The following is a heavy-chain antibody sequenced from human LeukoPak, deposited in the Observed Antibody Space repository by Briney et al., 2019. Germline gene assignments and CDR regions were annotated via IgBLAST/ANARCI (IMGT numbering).Heavy chain of an antibody. D-gene: IGHD1-26*01. CDR1: GFTFGDYA. CDR2: IRSKAYGGTT. V-gene: IGHV3-49*04. J-gene: IGHJ4*02. CDR3: TRGYSGSYYGYYFDY. Sequence: PGGSLRLSCTASGFTFGDYAMSWVRQAPGKGLGWVGFIRSKAYGGTTEYAASVEGRFTISRDDSKSIAYLQMNSLKTEDTAVYYCTRGYSGSYYGYYFDYWGQGTLVTVSS.